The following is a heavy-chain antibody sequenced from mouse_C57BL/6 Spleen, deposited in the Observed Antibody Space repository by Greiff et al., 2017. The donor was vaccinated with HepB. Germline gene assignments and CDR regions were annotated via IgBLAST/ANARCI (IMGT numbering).Heavy chain of an antibody. Sequence: QVQLKQSGAELVRPGASVKLSCKASGYTFTDYYINWVKQRPGQGLEWIARIYPGSGNTYYNEKFKGKATLTAEKSSSTAYMQLSSLTSEDSAVYCCTRDYSSRRDYAMDYWGQGTSVTVSS. V-gene: IGHV1-76*01. CDR1: GYTFTDYY. J-gene: IGHJ4*01. D-gene: IGHD1-1*01. CDR3: TRDYSSRRDYAMDY. CDR2: IYPGSGNT.